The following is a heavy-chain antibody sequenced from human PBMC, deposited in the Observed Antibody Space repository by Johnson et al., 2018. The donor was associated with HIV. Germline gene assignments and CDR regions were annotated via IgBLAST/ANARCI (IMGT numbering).Heavy chain of an antibody. Sequence: VQLVESGGGLVQPGGSLRLSCAASGFTVSRNYMNWVRQAPGKGLEWVSVIYSGGSTHYADSVKGRFTISRDNSKNTVYLQMNSLRAEDTAVYYCAMPSMVQGGPDAFDIWGQGTMVTVSS. CDR2: IYSGGST. D-gene: IGHD3-10*01. V-gene: IGHV3-66*01. CDR1: GFTVSRNY. J-gene: IGHJ3*02. CDR3: AMPSMVQGGPDAFDI.